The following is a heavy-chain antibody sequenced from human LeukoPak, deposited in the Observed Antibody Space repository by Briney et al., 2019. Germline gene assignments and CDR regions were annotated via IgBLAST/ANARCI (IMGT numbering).Heavy chain of an antibody. D-gene: IGHD6-13*01. CDR1: GGSISGSRRY. CDR3: TRQLSWASDTGDS. Sequence: PTETLSLTCNVSGGSISGSRRYWGWVRKPPGGGLERIGRICYNGSTAYNPPLQSRLTISVDNSQNRFSLKLKSVTAAHTSMYYCTRQLSWASDTGDSWGQGTLVTVSS. CDR2: ICYNGST. V-gene: IGHV4-39*01. J-gene: IGHJ5*01.